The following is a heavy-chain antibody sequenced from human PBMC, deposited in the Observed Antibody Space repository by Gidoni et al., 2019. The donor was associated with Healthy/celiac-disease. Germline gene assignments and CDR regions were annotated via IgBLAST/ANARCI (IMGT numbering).Heavy chain of an antibody. CDR2: IKQDGSEK. J-gene: IGHJ2*01. CDR1: GFTFSSYW. D-gene: IGHD6-13*01. CDR3: ARDLIAAAGVYWYFDL. V-gene: IGHV3-7*01. Sequence: EVQLVESGGGLVQPGGSLRLSCAASGFTFSSYWMSWVRQAPGKGLEWVANIKQDGSEKYYVDSVKGRFTISRDNAKNSLYLQMNSLRAEDTAVYYCARDLIAAAGVYWYFDLWGRGTLVTVSS.